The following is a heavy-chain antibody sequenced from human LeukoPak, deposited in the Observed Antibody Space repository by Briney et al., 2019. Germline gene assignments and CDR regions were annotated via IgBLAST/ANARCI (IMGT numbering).Heavy chain of an antibody. V-gene: IGHV1-46*01. CDR1: GYTFTSYY. J-gene: IGHJ4*02. D-gene: IGHD5-18*01. Sequence: SVKVSCKAAGYTFTSYYMHWGRQAPGQGLEWMGIINPSGGSRSAAQKFQSRVTMTRDTSTSTVYMELSRLRSEDTAVYYCARESIGDTAMENFDYWGQGTLVTVSS. CDR2: INPSGGSR. CDR3: ARESIGDTAMENFDY.